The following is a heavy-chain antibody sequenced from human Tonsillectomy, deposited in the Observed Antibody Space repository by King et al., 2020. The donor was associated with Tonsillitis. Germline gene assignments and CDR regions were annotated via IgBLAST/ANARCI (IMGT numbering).Heavy chain of an antibody. V-gene: IGHV3-15*01. CDR1: GFTFSNAW. J-gene: IGHJ4*02. CDR3: TTWGFKVTTTFDY. D-gene: IGHD4-11*01. CDR2: IKPKTEGGTT. Sequence: VQLVESGGGLIEPGGSLRLSCAASGFTFSNAWMNWVRQAPGKGLEWVGRIKPKTEGGTTDYAAPVNGRFTISRDDSKNTLYLQMNSLKTEDTAVYYCTTWGFKVTTTFDYWGQGTLVTVSS.